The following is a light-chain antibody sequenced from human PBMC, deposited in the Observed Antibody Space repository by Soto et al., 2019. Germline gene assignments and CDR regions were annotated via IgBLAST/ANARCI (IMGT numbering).Light chain of an antibody. CDR1: SSDVGGYNY. V-gene: IGLV2-14*01. Sequence: QSALTQPASVSGSPGQSITISCSGTSSDVGGYNYVSWYQQYPVKAPKLIIYEVSNRPSGVSNRFSGSKSGNTASLTISGLQAEDEADYYCSSYTFSTTVIFGGGTQLTVL. CDR3: SSYTFSTTVI. J-gene: IGLJ2*01. CDR2: EVS.